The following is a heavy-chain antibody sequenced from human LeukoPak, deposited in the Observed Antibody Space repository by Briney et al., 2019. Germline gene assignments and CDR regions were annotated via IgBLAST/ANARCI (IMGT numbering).Heavy chain of an antibody. V-gene: IGHV3-53*01. CDR2: FYVGGAT. CDR1: GFRVTNNY. D-gene: IGHD5-24*01. J-gene: IGHJ4*02. Sequence: GGSLRLSCAVSGFRVTNNYMSWVRQAPGQGLEWVSVFYVGGATYYAASVKGRFTISRDNSENTLYLQMKSLRAEDTAVYYCARGDGYNFFDYWGQGTLVTVSS. CDR3: ARGDGYNFFDY.